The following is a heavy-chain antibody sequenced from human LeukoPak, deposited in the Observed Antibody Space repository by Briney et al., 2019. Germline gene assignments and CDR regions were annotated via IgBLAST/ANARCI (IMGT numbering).Heavy chain of an antibody. CDR2: INPNSGGT. CDR3: ARVPRRQLWGPWYFDY. V-gene: IGHV1-2*02. D-gene: IGHD5-18*01. CDR1: GYTFTGYY. J-gene: IGHJ4*02. Sequence: RASVKVSCKASGYTFTGYYMHWVRQAPGQGPEWMGWINPNSGGTNYAQKFQGRVTLIRDTSISTAYMELSRLRSDDTAVYYCARVPRRQLWGPWYFDYWGQGTLVTVSS.